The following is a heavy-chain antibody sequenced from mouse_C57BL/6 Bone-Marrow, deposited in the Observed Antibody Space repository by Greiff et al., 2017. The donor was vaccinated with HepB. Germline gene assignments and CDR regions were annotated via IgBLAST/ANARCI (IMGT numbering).Heavy chain of an antibody. CDR3: ARKGRGDYDGYYGGFAY. CDR1: GYTFTSYW. V-gene: IGHV1-50*01. D-gene: IGHD2-3*01. J-gene: IGHJ3*01. CDR2: IDPSDSYT. Sequence: VQLQQPGAELVKPGASVKLSCKASGYTFTSYWMQWVKQRPGQGLEWIGEIDPSDSYTNYNQKFKGKATLTVDTSSSTAYMQLSSLTSEDSAVYYCARKGRGDYDGYYGGFAYWGQGTLVTVSA.